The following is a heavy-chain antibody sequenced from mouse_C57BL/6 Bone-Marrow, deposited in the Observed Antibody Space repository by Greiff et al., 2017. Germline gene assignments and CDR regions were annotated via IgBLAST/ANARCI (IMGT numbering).Heavy chain of an antibody. Sequence: QVQLKQPGAELVRPGTSVKLSCKASGYTFTSYWMHWVKQRPGQGLEWIGVIDPSDSYTNYNQKFKGKATLTVDTSSSTAYMQLSSLTSEDSAVYYCARLITTVVEGYWGQGTTLTVSS. CDR3: ARLITTVVEGY. J-gene: IGHJ2*01. CDR2: IDPSDSYT. CDR1: GYTFTSYW. D-gene: IGHD1-1*01. V-gene: IGHV1-59*01.